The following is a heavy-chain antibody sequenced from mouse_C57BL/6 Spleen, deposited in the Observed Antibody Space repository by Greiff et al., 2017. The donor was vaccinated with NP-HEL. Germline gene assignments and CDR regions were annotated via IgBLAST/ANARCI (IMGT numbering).Heavy chain of an antibody. Sequence: QVQLQQPGAELVKPGASVKLSCKASGYTFTSYWMHWVKQRPGQGLEWIGMIHPNSGSTNYNEKFKSKATLTVDKSSSTAYMQLSSLTSEDSAVYYCAREGGYHGFAYWGQGTLVTVSA. CDR2: IHPNSGST. J-gene: IGHJ3*01. D-gene: IGHD1-2*01. V-gene: IGHV1-64*01. CDR1: GYTFTSYW. CDR3: AREGGYHGFAY.